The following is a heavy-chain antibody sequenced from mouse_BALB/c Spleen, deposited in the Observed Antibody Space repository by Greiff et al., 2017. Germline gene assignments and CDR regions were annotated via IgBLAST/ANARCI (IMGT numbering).Heavy chain of an antibody. CDR3: ARVNSLLRNYAMDY. V-gene: IGHV2-9*02. CDR2: IWAGGST. Sequence: QVQLKESGPGLVAPSQSLSITCTVSGFSLTSYGVHWVRQPPGKGLEWLGVIWAGGSTNYNSALMSRLSISKDNSKSQVFLKMNSLQTDDTAMYYCARVNSLLRNYAMDYWGQGTSVTVSS. CDR1: GFSLTSYG. J-gene: IGHJ4*01. D-gene: IGHD1-2*01.